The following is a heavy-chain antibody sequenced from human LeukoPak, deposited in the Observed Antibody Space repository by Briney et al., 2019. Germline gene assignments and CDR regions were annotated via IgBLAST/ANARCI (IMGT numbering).Heavy chain of an antibody. J-gene: IGHJ6*03. V-gene: IGHV3-30*02. CDR1: GFTFSSYG. CDR3: AKVPAGGVVVPAAIGYYYYYMDV. Sequence: GGSLRLSCAASGFTFSSYGMHWVRQAPGKGLEWVAFIRYDGSNKYYADSVKGRFTISRDNSKNTLYLQMNSLRAEDTAVYYCAKVPAGGVVVPAAIGYYYYYMDVWGKGTTVTVSS. CDR2: IRYDGSNK. D-gene: IGHD2-2*01.